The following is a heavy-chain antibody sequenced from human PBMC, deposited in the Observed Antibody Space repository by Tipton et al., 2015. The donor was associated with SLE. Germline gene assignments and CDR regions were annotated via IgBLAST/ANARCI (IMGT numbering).Heavy chain of an antibody. D-gene: IGHD6-13*01. V-gene: IGHV4-38-2*01. CDR1: GYSISSGNY. CDR2: IYHSGST. Sequence: LRLSCAASGYSISSGNYWGWIRQPPGKGLEWIGSIYHSGSTYYNPSLKSRVTISVDTSKNQFSLKLSSVTAADTAIYYCARGQPAHDAFDIWGRGTVVTVSS. CDR3: ARGQPAHDAFDI. J-gene: IGHJ3*02.